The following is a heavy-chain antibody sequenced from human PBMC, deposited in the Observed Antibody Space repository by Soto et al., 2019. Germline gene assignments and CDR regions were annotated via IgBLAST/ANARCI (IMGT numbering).Heavy chain of an antibody. J-gene: IGHJ6*02. CDR3: AREETAWPLAYGLDV. CDR2: IGRRSDI. Sequence: GSLRLSCEASGFSFSTYSMHWVRQAPGKGLEWVSSIGRRSDIYYADSVKGRFTISRDNAKNSVSLQMNSLRDEDTAVYYCAREETAWPLAYGLDVWGQGTAVTVSS. D-gene: IGHD2-21*02. V-gene: IGHV3-21*01. CDR1: GFSFSTYS.